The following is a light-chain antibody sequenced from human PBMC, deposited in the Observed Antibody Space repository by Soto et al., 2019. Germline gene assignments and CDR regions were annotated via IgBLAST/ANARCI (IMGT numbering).Light chain of an antibody. CDR1: QSVSTT. J-gene: IGKJ1*01. CDR3: QQYKDWPTT. CDR2: GAY. Sequence: EIVMTQSPAPPCVSPGQRASPSRRASQSVSTTVAWYHQKPGQAPRLLVYGAYTRATGITARFSGSGAGTDFTLTITSLQSEDFGVYFCQQYKDWPTTFGQGTKVEIK. V-gene: IGKV3-15*01.